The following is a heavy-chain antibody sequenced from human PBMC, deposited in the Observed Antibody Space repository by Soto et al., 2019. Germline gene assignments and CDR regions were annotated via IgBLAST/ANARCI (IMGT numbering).Heavy chain of an antibody. D-gene: IGHD3-3*01. J-gene: IGHJ6*01. CDR1: GGTFISYA. Sequence: GASVXVSFKSSGGTFISYAISCVRQAPGQGLEWMGGIIPIFCTANYAQKFQGRVTITEDESTSTAYMELSSLRSEDTAVYYCESYYIKIFGVVRSRNGMEVWGQGTTVTVYS. V-gene: IGHV1-69*13. CDR2: IIPIFCTA. CDR3: ESYYIKIFGVVRSRNGMEV.